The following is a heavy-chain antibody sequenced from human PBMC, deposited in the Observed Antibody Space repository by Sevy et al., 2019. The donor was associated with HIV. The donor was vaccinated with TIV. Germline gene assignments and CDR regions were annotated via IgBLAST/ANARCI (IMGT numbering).Heavy chain of an antibody. CDR3: ARRDCTITSCHRGDAFDI. CDR2: ISGSSNYI. D-gene: IGHD2-2*01. J-gene: IGHJ3*02. V-gene: IGHV3-21*01. CDR1: GFTFSSYI. Sequence: GGSLRLSCAASGFTFSSYIMNWVRQAPGKGLEWVSSISGSSNYIYYADSMKGRFTISRDNAKNSLYLQMNSLRAEDTAVYYCARRDCTITSCHRGDAFDIWGQGTMVTVSS.